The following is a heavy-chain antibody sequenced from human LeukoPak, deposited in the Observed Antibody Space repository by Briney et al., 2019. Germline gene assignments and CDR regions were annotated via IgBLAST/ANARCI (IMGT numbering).Heavy chain of an antibody. D-gene: IGHD2-15*01. V-gene: IGHV3-21*01. CDR3: AKVMPPGRIRFYSYYMDV. J-gene: IGHJ6*03. CDR2: IDPSSTYI. Sequence: GGSLRLSCAASGFTFRSYSMNWVRQAPGKGLEWVSAIDPSSTYIYYADSVKGRFTISRDKSKNTLSLQMNGLRVEDTAVYYCAKVMPPGRIRFYSYYMDVWGKGTTVSVS. CDR1: GFTFRSYS.